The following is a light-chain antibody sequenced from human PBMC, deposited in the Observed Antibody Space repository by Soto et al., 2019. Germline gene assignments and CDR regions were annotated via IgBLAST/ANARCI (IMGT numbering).Light chain of an antibody. J-gene: IGLJ3*02. CDR1: SSDIGAYNY. CDR2: EVS. CDR3: SSYAGSNDRWV. Sequence: QSALTQPPSASGSPGQSVTISCTGTSSDIGAYNYVSWYQQHPGKAPKLMIHEVSKRPSGVPDRFSGFKSGNTASLTVSGLQAEDEADYYCSSYAGSNDRWVFGGGTKLTVL. V-gene: IGLV2-8*01.